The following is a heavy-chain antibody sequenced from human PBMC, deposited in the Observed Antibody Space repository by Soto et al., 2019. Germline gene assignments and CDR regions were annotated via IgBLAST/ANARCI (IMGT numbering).Heavy chain of an antibody. CDR3: AREFGRYCSSTSCYSSIAFDI. CDR1: GGSISSGGYY. V-gene: IGHV4-31*03. D-gene: IGHD2-2*01. J-gene: IGHJ3*02. Sequence: SETLSLTCTVSGGSISSGGYYWSWIRQHPGKGLEWIGYIYYSGSTYYNPSLKSRVTISVDTSKNQFSLKLSSVTAADTAVYYCAREFGRYCSSTSCYSSIAFDIWGQGTMVTVSS. CDR2: IYYSGST.